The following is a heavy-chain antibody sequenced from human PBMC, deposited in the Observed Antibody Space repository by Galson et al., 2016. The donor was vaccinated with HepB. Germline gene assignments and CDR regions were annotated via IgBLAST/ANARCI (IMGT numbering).Heavy chain of an antibody. CDR3: AHIQYGGTPVDY. Sequence: PALVKPTQTLTLTCAFSGFSLKTSGVGVAWIRQPPGKALECLALIYWDGDKRSRPSLQSRLTITKDTSKNQVVLTLTNMDPVDTVTYYCAHIQYGGTPVDYWGQGTLVTVSS. CDR1: GFSLKTSGVG. D-gene: IGHD4-23*01. V-gene: IGHV2-5*02. J-gene: IGHJ4*02. CDR2: IYWDGDK.